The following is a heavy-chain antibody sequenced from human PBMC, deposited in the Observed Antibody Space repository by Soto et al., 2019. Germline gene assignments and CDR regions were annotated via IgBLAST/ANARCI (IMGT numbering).Heavy chain of an antibody. CDR2: INHSGST. CDR1: GGSFSGYY. CDR3: ARDMTYYDFWSGFPYGMDV. J-gene: IGHJ6*02. V-gene: IGHV4-34*01. Sequence: SETLSLTCAVYGGSFSGYYWSWIRQPPGKGLEWIGEINHSGSTNYNPSLKSRVTISVDTSKNQFSLKLSSVTAADTAVYYCARDMTYYDFWSGFPYGMDVWGQGTTVTVSS. D-gene: IGHD3-3*01.